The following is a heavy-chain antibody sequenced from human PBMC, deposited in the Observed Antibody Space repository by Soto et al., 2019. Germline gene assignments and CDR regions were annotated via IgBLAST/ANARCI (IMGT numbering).Heavy chain of an antibody. D-gene: IGHD1-26*01. J-gene: IGHJ6*02. CDR1: GFTFSSYS. CDR2: ISSSSSTI. CDR3: ARDVGMWELLGGAGVYYHGIDV. Sequence: GGSLRLSCAASGFTFSSYSMNWVRQAPGKGLEWVSYISSSSSTIYHADSVKGRFTISRDNAKNSLYLQMNSLRDEDTAVYYCARDVGMWELLGGAGVYYHGIDVWGRGTTVTVSS. V-gene: IGHV3-48*02.